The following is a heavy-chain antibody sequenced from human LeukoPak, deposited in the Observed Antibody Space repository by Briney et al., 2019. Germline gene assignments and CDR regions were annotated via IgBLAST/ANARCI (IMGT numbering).Heavy chain of an antibody. CDR3: AKIRLEESATGY. CDR2: IGGSGATT. J-gene: IGHJ4*02. Sequence: GGSLRLSCAASGFSFSAYGMNWVRQSPGKGLEWVSAIGGSGATTYYADSVRGRFTISRDNSKNTMYLQMSSLRAEDTAVYYCAKIRLEESATGYWGQGTLVTVSS. V-gene: IGHV3-23*01. CDR1: GFSFSAYG. D-gene: IGHD2-15*01.